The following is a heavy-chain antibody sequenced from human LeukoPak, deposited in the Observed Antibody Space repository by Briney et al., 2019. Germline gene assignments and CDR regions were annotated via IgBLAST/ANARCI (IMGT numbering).Heavy chain of an antibody. CDR3: AKELRPNDY. CDR1: GLTFSTQA. Sequence: GGPLSLSCAASGLTFSTQAMSWVRKPPGKGLEWVSAMSISGDRILYADSVKGRFTISRDNSKSTLYLQMNSLRAEDTAVYYCAKELRPNDYWGQGTLVTVSS. D-gene: IGHD4-17*01. CDR2: MSISGDRI. V-gene: IGHV3-23*01. J-gene: IGHJ4*02.